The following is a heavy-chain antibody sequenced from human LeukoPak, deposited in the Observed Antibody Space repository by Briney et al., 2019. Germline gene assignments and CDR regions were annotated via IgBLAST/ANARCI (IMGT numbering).Heavy chain of an antibody. V-gene: IGHV3-33*01. CDR1: GFTSRSHG. Sequence: GGSLRLSCAASGFTSRSHGMHWVRQAPGKGLEWVAVIWYDGSDKYYADSVKGRFTISRDNSKNLLYLQMNSLRAEDTAVYYCVRDRGNDYFDYWGQGILVTVSS. CDR3: VRDRGNDYFDY. D-gene: IGHD1-1*01. CDR2: IWYDGSDK. J-gene: IGHJ4*02.